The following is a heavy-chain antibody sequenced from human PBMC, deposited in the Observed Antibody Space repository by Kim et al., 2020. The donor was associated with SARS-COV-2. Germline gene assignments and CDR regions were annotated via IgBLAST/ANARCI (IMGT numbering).Heavy chain of an antibody. Sequence: GGSLRLSCAASGFTFDDYAMHWVRQAPGKGLEWVSGISWNSGSIGYADSVKGRFTISRDNAKNSLYLQMNSLRAEDTALYYCASIAVAGTFDYYYGMDVWRQGTTVSVSS. V-gene: IGHV3-9*01. J-gene: IGHJ6*02. D-gene: IGHD6-19*01. CDR1: GFTFDDYA. CDR3: ASIAVAGTFDYYYGMDV. CDR2: ISWNSGSI.